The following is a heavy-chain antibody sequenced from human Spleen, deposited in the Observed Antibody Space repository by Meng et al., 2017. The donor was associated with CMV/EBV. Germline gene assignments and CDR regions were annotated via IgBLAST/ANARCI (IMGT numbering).Heavy chain of an antibody. V-gene: IGHV4-59*01. D-gene: IGHD6-19*01. CDR2: VYHSGST. Sequence: SETLSLTCTVSGGSISSNFWSWIRQPPGKGLEWIGYVYHSGSTNYNPSLKSRVTISVDTSKNQFSLRLKSVTAADTAVYYCATQGVAVAGRYYYYHGMDAWGQGTTVTVSS. J-gene: IGHJ6*02. CDR1: GGSISSNF. CDR3: ATQGVAVAGRYYYYHGMDA.